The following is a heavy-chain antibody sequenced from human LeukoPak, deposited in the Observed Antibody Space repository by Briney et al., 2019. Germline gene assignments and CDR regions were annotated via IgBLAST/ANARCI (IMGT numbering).Heavy chain of an antibody. D-gene: IGHD4-17*01. CDR1: GGSIRSSYYY. J-gene: IGHJ4*02. CDR3: ARQSVTTPFDY. CDR2: IYDSGST. V-gene: IGHV4-39*01. Sequence: PSETLSLTCTVSGGSIRSSYYYWGWIRQPPGKGLEWIGSIYDSGSTYYNPSLKSRVTISVDTSKNQFSLKLSSVTAADTAVYYCARQSVTTPFDYWGQGTLVTVSS.